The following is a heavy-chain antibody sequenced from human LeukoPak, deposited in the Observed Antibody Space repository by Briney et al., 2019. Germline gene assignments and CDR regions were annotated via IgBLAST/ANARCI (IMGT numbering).Heavy chain of an antibody. CDR1: GFTFSDYY. J-gene: IGHJ2*01. V-gene: IGHV3-11*05. Sequence: PGGSLRLSCAASGFTFSDYYMTWIRQAPGKWLEWLSYINTGSTYTNYANSVKGRFTISRDNAKNSLYLQLNSLRAEDTAVYYCTREDNWYFDLWGRGTLVTVSS. CDR3: TREDNWYFDL. CDR2: INTGSTYT.